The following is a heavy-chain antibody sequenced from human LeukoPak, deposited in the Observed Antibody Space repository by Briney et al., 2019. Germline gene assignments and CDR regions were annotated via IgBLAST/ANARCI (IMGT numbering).Heavy chain of an antibody. CDR3: ARGSDSGFDP. J-gene: IGHJ5*02. D-gene: IGHD3-22*01. Sequence: GGSLRLSCAASGFIVSSKYMTWVRQAPGKGLEWVSVIYTGGSTYYADSVKGRFTISRDNAKNSLYLQMNSLRAEDTAVYYCARGSDSGFDPWGQGTLVTVSS. V-gene: IGHV3-66*01. CDR2: IYTGGST. CDR1: GFIVSSKY.